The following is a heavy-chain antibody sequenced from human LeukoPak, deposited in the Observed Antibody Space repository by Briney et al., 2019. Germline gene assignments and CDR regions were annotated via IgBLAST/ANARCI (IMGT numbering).Heavy chain of an antibody. J-gene: IGHJ4*02. Sequence: SETLSLTCTVSGGSISSSTYYWGWIRQPPGKGLEWIGSIYYSGSTYYNPSLKSRVTISVDKSKNQFSLKLSSVTAADTAVYYCARDGSDPNPYYWGQGTLVTVSS. CDR3: ARDGSDPNPYY. V-gene: IGHV4-39*07. CDR2: IYYSGST. CDR1: GGSISSSTYY. D-gene: IGHD1-26*01.